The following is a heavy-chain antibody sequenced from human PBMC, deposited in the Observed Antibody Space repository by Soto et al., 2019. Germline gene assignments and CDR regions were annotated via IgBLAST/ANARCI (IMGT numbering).Heavy chain of an antibody. Sequence: QVHLVQSGAEEKKPGASVKVSCKASGYTFTTIPMHWVRQAPGQRLEWVGWINTGNGNTKYSQKFQDRVTITRDTAASTAYMELSSLTSEDTAGYYCARDGGLLEYWGQGTLVTVSS. D-gene: IGHD1-1*01. V-gene: IGHV1-3*05. CDR1: GYTFTTIP. CDR3: ARDGGLLEY. J-gene: IGHJ4*02. CDR2: INTGNGNT.